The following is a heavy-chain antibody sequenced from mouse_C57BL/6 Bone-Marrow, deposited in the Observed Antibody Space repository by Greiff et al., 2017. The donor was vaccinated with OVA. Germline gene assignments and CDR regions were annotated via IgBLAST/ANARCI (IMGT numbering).Heavy chain of an antibody. Sequence: QVQLQQSGAELVRPGTSVKMSCKASGYTFTNYWIGWAKQRPGHGLEWIGDIYPGGGYTNYNEKFKGKATLTADKSSSTAYMQFSSLTSEDSAIYYCARRGFYGSSFLYAMDYWGQGTSVTVSS. J-gene: IGHJ4*01. CDR1: GYTFTNYW. CDR2: IYPGGGYT. CDR3: ARRGFYGSSFLYAMDY. V-gene: IGHV1-63*01. D-gene: IGHD1-1*01.